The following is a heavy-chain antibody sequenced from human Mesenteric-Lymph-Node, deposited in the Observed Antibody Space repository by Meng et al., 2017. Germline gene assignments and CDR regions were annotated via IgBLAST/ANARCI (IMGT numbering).Heavy chain of an antibody. CDR1: GGSINSRPYY. D-gene: IGHD2-15*01. CDR2: LYYSGST. Sequence: LHMQESSQELGKPSETLSLTSSAPGGSINSRPYYWGWVRQPPGTGLQWPGTLYYSGSTSYNPSLKSRVTISLDTSQNQFSVHLSSEPSADTAVYYCARQVAATFSGLAFDSWGQGTLVTVSS. J-gene: IGHJ4*02. CDR3: ARQVAATFSGLAFDS. V-gene: IGHV4-39*01.